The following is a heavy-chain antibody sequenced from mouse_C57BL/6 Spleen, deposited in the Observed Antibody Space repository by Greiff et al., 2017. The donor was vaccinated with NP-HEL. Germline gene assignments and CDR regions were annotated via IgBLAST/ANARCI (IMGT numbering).Heavy chain of an antibody. CDR2: IWRGGST. CDR3: AKEEDDYDAFFAY. CDR1: GFSLTSYG. V-gene: IGHV2-5*01. J-gene: IGHJ3*01. Sequence: VKLQESGPGLVQPSHCLSITCTVSGFSLTSYGVHWVRQSPGKGLEWLGVIWRGGSTDYNAAFMSRLSITKDNSKSQVFFKMNSLQADDTAIYYCAKEEDDYDAFFAYWGQGTLVTVSA. D-gene: IGHD2-4*01.